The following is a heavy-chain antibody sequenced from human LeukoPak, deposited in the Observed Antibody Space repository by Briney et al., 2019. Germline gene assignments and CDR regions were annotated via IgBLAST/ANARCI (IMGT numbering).Heavy chain of an antibody. J-gene: IGHJ3*02. V-gene: IGHV3-21*01. CDR3: AREISGYSPDAFDI. D-gene: IGHD3-22*01. CDR1: GFTFSTHT. CDR2: IIPSTSYM. Sequence: GGSLRLSCAASGFTFSTHTMNWVRQAPGKGLEWVSSIIPSTSYMYYADSVKGRFTISTHNAKNSLYLQMNSLRAEDTAVYYCAREISGYSPDAFDIWGQGTMVTVSS.